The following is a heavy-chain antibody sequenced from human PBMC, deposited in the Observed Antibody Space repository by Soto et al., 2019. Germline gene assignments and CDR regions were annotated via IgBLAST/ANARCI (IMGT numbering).Heavy chain of an antibody. CDR2: ISSSSSTI. J-gene: IGHJ4*02. CDR3: ARGAIAARPGDPDLFDY. Sequence: GGSLRLSCAASGFTFSSYSMNWVRQAPGKGLEWVSYISSSSSTIYYADSVKGRFTISRDNAKNSLYLQMNSLRDEDTAVYYCARGAIAARPGDPDLFDYWGQGTLVTVSS. D-gene: IGHD6-6*01. CDR1: GFTFSSYS. V-gene: IGHV3-48*02.